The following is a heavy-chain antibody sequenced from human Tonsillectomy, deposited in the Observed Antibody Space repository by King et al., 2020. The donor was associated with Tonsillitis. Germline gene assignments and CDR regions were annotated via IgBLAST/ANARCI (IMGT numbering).Heavy chain of an antibody. J-gene: IGHJ4*02. D-gene: IGHD6-13*01. CDR2: ISGSSIYT. Sequence: QLVQSGGGLVKPGGSLRLSCAASGFTFSDYYMSWIRQAPGKGLEWGSYISGSSIYTNYADSVKGRFTISRDNAKKSLFLQMNSLRAEDTAVYYCARLLAAAGRYFDYWGQGTLVTVSS. CDR1: GFTFSDYY. CDR3: ARLLAAAGRYFDY. V-gene: IGHV3-11*05.